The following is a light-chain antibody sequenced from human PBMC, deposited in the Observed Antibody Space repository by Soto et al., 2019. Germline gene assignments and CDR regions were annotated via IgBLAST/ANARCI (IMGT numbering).Light chain of an antibody. CDR3: QQYNSWPLT. Sequence: VMTQSPATLSVSPGERATLSCRASQNVNDNLAWYQQKPGQAPRLLVYGASTRATGIPASFSGSGSGTEFTLTIGSLQSEDFAVYYCQQYNSWPLTFGAGTKVDIK. CDR2: GAS. J-gene: IGKJ4*01. V-gene: IGKV3D-15*01. CDR1: QNVNDN.